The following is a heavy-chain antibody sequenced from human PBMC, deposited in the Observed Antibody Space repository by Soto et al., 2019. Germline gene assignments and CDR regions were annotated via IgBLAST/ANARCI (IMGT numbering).Heavy chain of an antibody. V-gene: IGHV5-51*01. CDR3: ARHMGDYGHSHYYYYMDV. Sequence: PRESLKISCKGSGYSFTSYWIGWVRQMPGKGLEWMGIIYPGDSDTRYSPSFQGQVTISADKSISTAYLQWSSLKASDTAMYYCARHMGDYGHSHYYYYMDVWGKGTTVTVSS. J-gene: IGHJ6*03. D-gene: IGHD4-17*01. CDR1: GYSFTSYW. CDR2: IYPGDSDT.